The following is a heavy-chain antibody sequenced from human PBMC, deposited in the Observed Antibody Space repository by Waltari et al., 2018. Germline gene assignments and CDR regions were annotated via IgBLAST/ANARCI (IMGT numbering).Heavy chain of an antibody. D-gene: IGHD1-7*01. CDR3: ATLPIPLELWYFDL. J-gene: IGHJ2*01. CDR2: LHYGGSS. Sequence: QLQLQESGPGLVNPSETLSLTCTVSGVSISTSRYSWGWIRPPPGKGLDWIGSLHYGGSSYFNPSLKSRVTISVDTSKNQFSLKLTSVTAADTAVYYCATLPIPLELWYFDLWGRGTLVTVSS. V-gene: IGHV4-39*01. CDR1: GVSISTSRYS.